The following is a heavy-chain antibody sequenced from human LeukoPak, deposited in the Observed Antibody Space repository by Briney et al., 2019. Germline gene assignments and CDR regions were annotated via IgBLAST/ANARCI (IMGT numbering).Heavy chain of an antibody. CDR2: INSDGSST. V-gene: IGHV3-74*01. J-gene: IGHJ4*02. Sequence: GGSLRLSCAASGFTFSSYGMHWVRQAPGKGLVWVSRINSDGSSTSYADSVKGRFTISRDNAKNTLYLQMNSLRAEDTAVYYCARVSSVPLYYYDNSGYYGFDYWGQGTLVTVSS. CDR3: ARVSSVPLYYYDNSGYYGFDY. CDR1: GFTFSSYG. D-gene: IGHD3-22*01.